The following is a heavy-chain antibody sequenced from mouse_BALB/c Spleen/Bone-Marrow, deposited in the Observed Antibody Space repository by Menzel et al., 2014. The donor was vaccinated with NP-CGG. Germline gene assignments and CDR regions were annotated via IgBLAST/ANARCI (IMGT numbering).Heavy chain of an antibody. CDR2: IDPANGNT. J-gene: IGHJ1*01. D-gene: IGHD2-14*01. Sequence: DVQLVEFGAELVKPGASVKLSCTASGFNIKDTYMHWVKQRPEQGLEWIGRIDPANGNTKYDPKFQGKATITADTSSNTAYLQLSSLTSEDTAVYYCASYRYAWYFDVWGAGTTLTVSS. CDR3: ASYRYAWYFDV. V-gene: IGHV14-3*02. CDR1: GFNIKDTY.